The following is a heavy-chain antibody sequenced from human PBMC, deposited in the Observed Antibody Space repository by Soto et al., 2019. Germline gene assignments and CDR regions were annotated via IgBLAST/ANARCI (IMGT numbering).Heavy chain of an antibody. CDR3: ARDIYPIGAAALDP. J-gene: IGHJ5*02. D-gene: IGHD6-13*01. CDR2: IYPHDSDT. V-gene: IGHV5-51*01. Sequence: GESLKISCKGSGYNFATYWIGWVRQMPGKGLEWMGIIYPHDSDTRYSPSFQGQVTISADKSISTAYLQWSSLKASDTAIYYCARDIYPIGAAALDPWGQGTLVTVSS. CDR1: GYNFATYW.